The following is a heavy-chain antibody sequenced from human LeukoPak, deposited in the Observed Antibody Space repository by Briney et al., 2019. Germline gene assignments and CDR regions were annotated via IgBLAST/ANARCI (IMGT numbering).Heavy chain of an antibody. J-gene: IGHJ6*02. CDR3: ARGSGLVVRGDAMDV. V-gene: IGHV3-33*01. CDR2: IWYDATEK. CDR1: GFTFSRHG. Sequence: GGSLRLSCAASGFTFSRHGMHWVRQAPGKGLEWVAVIWYDATEKYYADSVKGRFTVSRDNSKNTMYLQMNSLRAEDTAVYYCARGSGLVVRGDAMDVWGQGTTVTVFS. D-gene: IGHD2-2*01.